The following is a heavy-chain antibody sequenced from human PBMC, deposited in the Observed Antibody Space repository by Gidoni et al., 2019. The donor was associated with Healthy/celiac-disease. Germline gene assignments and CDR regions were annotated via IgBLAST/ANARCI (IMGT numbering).Heavy chain of an antibody. V-gene: IGHV4-59*01. Sequence: QVQLQEPGPRLVKPSETLSLTCPVTGGSISSYYGRWIRQPPGKGLEWIGYIYYSGSTNYNPSLNSRVTISIDTSKNQFALKLSSVTAADTAVYYCARERGGSSSWYGDYWGQGTLVTVSS. J-gene: IGHJ4*02. CDR3: ARERGGSSSWYGDY. CDR2: IYYSGST. D-gene: IGHD6-13*01. CDR1: GGSISSYY.